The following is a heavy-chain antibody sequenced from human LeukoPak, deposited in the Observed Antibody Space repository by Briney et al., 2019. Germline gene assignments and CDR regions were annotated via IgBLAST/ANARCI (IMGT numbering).Heavy chain of an antibody. D-gene: IGHD3-3*01. CDR1: GFTFSSYS. V-gene: IGHV3-23*01. Sequence: GGSLRLSCAASGFTFSSYSMNWVRQAPGKGLEWVSGISGSDGSTYYADSVKGRFTISRDNSKNTLYLQMNSLRVEDTAMYYCAKLGITNYDFWSGYFDFWGQGTLVTVSS. CDR2: ISGSDGST. J-gene: IGHJ4*02. CDR3: AKLGITNYDFWSGYFDF.